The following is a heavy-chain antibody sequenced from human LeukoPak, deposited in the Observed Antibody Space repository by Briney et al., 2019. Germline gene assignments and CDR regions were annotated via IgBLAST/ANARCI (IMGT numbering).Heavy chain of an antibody. D-gene: IGHD2/OR15-2a*01. CDR2: FDPEDGET. Sequence: ASVKVSCKVSGYTLTKLSMHWVRQAPGKGLEWMGDFDPEDGETMYAQKFQGRVTMTEDTSTDTAYMELSSLRSEDTAVYYCATPYDFPRYGMDVWGQGTTVTVSS. J-gene: IGHJ6*02. V-gene: IGHV1-24*01. CDR3: ATPYDFPRYGMDV. CDR1: GYTLTKLS.